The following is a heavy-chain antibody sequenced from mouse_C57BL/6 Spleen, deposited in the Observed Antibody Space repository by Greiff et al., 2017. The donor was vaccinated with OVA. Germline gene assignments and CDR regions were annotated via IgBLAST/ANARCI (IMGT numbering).Heavy chain of an antibody. V-gene: IGHV14-4*01. CDR1: GFNITDDY. J-gene: IGHJ2*01. CDR3: TTGYYGNYALDY. D-gene: IGHD2-1*01. CDR2: IDPENGDT. Sequence: EVQLQQSGAELVRPGASVKLSCTASGFNITDDYMHWVKQRPEQGLEWIGWIDPENGDTESASKFQGKATRTADTSSNTAYLQLSSLTSEDTAVYYCTTGYYGNYALDYWGQGTTLTVSS.